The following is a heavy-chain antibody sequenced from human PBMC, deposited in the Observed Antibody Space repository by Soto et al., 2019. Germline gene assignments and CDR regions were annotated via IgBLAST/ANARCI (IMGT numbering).Heavy chain of an antibody. V-gene: IGHV4-59*01. Sequence: QVQLQESGPGLVKPSETLSLTCTVSGVSITSYKWSWIRQSPGKGLEWIAYMYSSGSSSYNPSLKSRVTISVDTSKNQYSLKVNSAPSADTAVYYCAREWSAFDYWGQGILVTVSS. CDR3: AREWSAFDY. CDR1: GVSITSYK. CDR2: MYSSGSS. D-gene: IGHD2-15*01. J-gene: IGHJ4*02.